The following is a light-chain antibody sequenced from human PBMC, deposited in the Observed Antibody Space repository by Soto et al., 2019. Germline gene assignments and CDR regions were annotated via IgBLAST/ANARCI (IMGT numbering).Light chain of an antibody. V-gene: IGKV3-15*01. CDR3: QQYNNWFSIT. CDR1: QSVSGN. J-gene: IGKJ5*01. Sequence: EIVMTQSPATRSVSPGERATLSCRASQSVSGNLAWYQQKPGQAPRLLIYGASTRANGIPARFSGSGSGAEFTLTISSLQSEDFAVYYCQQYNNWFSITFGQGTRLEIK. CDR2: GAS.